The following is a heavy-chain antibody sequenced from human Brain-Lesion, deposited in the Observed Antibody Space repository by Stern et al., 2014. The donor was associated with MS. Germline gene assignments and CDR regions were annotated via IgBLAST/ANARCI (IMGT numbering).Heavy chain of an antibody. V-gene: IGHV1-24*01. J-gene: IGHJ4*02. Sequence: VQLLESGAEVKKPGASVKVSCKVSGYTLTELSMHWGRQAHRKGLEWMGGFDPEDGETIYAQKFQGRVTMTEDTSTDTAYMELSSLRSEDTALYYCATLSPGAGGNYYRHFDYWGQGTLVTVSS. CDR1: GYTLTELS. D-gene: IGHD1-26*01. CDR2: FDPEDGET. CDR3: ATLSPGAGGNYYRHFDY.